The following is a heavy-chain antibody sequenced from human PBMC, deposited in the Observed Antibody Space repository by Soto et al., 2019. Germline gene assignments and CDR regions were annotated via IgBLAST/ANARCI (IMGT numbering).Heavy chain of an antibody. Sequence: SETLCLTYAVSGGSISSINGWSWVRQPPGKGLEWIGETHHSGTTNYNPSLKSRVTISVDKSKNQFSLKLSSVTAADTALYYCAREGSGTSFFDYWGQGTLVTVSS. CDR2: THHSGTT. J-gene: IGHJ4*02. CDR3: AREGSGTSFFDY. CDR1: GGSISSING. V-gene: IGHV4-4*02. D-gene: IGHD3-10*01.